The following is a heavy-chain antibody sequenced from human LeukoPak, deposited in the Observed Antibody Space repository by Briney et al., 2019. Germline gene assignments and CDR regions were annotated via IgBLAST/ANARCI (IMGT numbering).Heavy chain of an antibody. V-gene: IGHV3-30*04. Sequence: GRSLRLSCAASGFTFSSYAMHWVRQAPGKGLEWEAVISYDGSNKYYADSVKGRFTISRDNSKNTLYLQMNSLRAEDTALYYCAKTGSWGSSNYYFDYWGQGTLVTVSS. CDR1: GFTFSSYA. CDR2: ISYDGSNK. CDR3: AKTGSWGSSNYYFDY. D-gene: IGHD2-15*01. J-gene: IGHJ4*02.